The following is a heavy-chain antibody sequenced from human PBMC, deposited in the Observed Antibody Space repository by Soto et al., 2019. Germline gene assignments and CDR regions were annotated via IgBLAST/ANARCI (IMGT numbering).Heavy chain of an antibody. D-gene: IGHD1-26*01. CDR2: VDPRTGGA. CDR3: ARDDYGIYPY. V-gene: IGHV1-2*02. CDR1: GYAITAYY. J-gene: IGHJ4*02. Sequence: QVQLVQSGTEVKKPGASVRVSCKASGYAITAYYIHWVRQAPGQGLEWMGWVDPRTGGAIYAQKFQDRVTMTRDTSISTVYMDLSGLTSDDTALYYCARDDYGIYPYWGQGTLVTVSS.